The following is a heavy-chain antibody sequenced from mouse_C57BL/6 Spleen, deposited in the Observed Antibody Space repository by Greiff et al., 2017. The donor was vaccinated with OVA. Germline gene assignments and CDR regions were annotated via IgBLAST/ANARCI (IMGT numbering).Heavy chain of an antibody. CDR2: ISSGGSYT. CDR3: ARQDDYDGVFAY. Sequence: EVQLVESGGDLVKPGGSLKLSCAASGFTFSSYGMSWVRQTPDKRLEWVATISSGGSYTYYPDSVKGRFTISRDNAKNTLYLQMSSLKSEDTAMYYCARQDDYDGVFAYWGQGTLVTVSA. D-gene: IGHD2-4*01. V-gene: IGHV5-6*01. CDR1: GFTFSSYG. J-gene: IGHJ3*01.